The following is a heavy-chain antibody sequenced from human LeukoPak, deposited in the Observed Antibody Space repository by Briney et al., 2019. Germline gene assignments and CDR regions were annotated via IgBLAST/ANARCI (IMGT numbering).Heavy chain of an antibody. CDR2: LSGSGATT. V-gene: IGHV3-23*01. CDR3: AKGGLGAYYNYGMDV. CDR1: GFTFSSYA. J-gene: IGHJ6*02. Sequence: GGSLRLSCAASGFTFSSYAMSRVRQAPGKGLEWVSTLSGSGATTYYADSVKGRFTISRDNSKSTLYLQMNSLRAEDTAVYYCAKGGLGAYYNYGMDVWGQGTTVTVSS. D-gene: IGHD3-16*01.